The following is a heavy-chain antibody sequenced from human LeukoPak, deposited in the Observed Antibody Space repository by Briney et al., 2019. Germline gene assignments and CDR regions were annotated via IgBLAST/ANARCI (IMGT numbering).Heavy chain of an antibody. CDR2: IYSGGST. CDR3: ARDHDDYVWGSYRLY. Sequence: PGGSLRLSCAASGSTFNYYWMSWVRQAPGKGLEWVSVIYSGGSTYYADSVKGRFTISRDNSKNTLYLQMNSLRAEDTAVYYCARDHDDYVWGSYRLYWGQGTLVTVSS. V-gene: IGHV3-66*01. CDR1: GSTFNYYW. D-gene: IGHD3-16*02. J-gene: IGHJ4*02.